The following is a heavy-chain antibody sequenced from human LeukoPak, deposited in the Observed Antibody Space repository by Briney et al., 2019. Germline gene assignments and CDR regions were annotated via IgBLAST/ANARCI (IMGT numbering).Heavy chain of an antibody. Sequence: GGSLRLSCAASGFTFSGYAVSWVRQAPGKGLDWVSTISGSGGSTYYADSVKGRFTISRDNSKNTLNLQMNSLRAEDTAVYYCAKTGYSGSDRFFDYWGQGILVTISS. CDR3: AKTGYSGSDRFFDY. CDR1: GFTFSGYA. CDR2: ISGSGGST. V-gene: IGHV3-23*01. J-gene: IGHJ4*02. D-gene: IGHD5-12*01.